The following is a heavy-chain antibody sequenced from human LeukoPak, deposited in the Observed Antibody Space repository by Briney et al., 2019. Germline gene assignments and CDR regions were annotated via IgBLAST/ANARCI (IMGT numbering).Heavy chain of an antibody. V-gene: IGHV3-30*18. CDR1: GVTLSPYG. Sequence: GVSLRLSCAASGVTLSPYGMHWVRQAPGKGLEWVAVISYEGGTQHYADSVKGRFIISRDNPRNTLYLQMNILRTEDTAVYYCAKEGTPQVSTWYDLWGQGTQVSVSS. CDR2: ISYEGGTQ. D-gene: IGHD3-10*01. CDR3: AKEGTPQVSTWYDL. J-gene: IGHJ5*02.